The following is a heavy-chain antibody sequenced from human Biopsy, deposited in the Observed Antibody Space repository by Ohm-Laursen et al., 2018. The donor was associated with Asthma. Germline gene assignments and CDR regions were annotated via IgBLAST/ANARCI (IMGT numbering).Heavy chain of an antibody. CDR1: GFTFSSYG. J-gene: IGHJ4*02. V-gene: IGHV3-30*03. CDR3: ARGKTWGRSYYFDY. D-gene: IGHD6-6*01. CDR2: ISYDGSNK. Sequence: SLRLSCTASGFTFSSYGMHWVRQAPGKGLEWVAVISYDGSNKCYADSVKGRFTISRDNSKNTLYLQVNSLRGDDTAVYYCARGKTWGRSYYFDYWGQGTLVTVSS.